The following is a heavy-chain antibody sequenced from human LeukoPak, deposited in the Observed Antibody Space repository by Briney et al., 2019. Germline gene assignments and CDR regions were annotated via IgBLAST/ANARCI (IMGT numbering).Heavy chain of an antibody. CDR2: IKQDGGEK. V-gene: IGHV3-7*03. Sequence: LGGSLRLSCAASRFTFSSYWMSWFRQAPGKGLEWVANIKQDGGEKYYVDSVKGRFTISRDNAKNSLYLQLNSLRAEDTAVYYCARARGGYDFDYWGQGTLVTVSS. CDR1: RFTFSSYW. CDR3: ARARGGYDFDY. J-gene: IGHJ4*02. D-gene: IGHD5-12*01.